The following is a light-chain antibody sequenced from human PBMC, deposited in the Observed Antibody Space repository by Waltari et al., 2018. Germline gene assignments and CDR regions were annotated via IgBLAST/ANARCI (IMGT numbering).Light chain of an antibody. V-gene: IGLV3-21*04. J-gene: IGLJ2*01. CDR1: NIGSNR. CDR3: QVWDSSSDHRVV. CDR2: SAS. Sequence: SYVLTQPPSVSVAPGKTARINCGGNNIGSNRVHWYQQKPGQSTLLVIYSASDRPSGIPERFSGSNSGITATLTISRVEAGDEADYYCQVWDSSSDHRVVFGGGTKLTVL.